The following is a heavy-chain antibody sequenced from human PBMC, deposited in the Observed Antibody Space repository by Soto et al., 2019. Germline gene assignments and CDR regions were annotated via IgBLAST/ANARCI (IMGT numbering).Heavy chain of an antibody. CDR1: GYTFTSYD. V-gene: IGHV1-8*01. CDR2: MNPNSGNT. D-gene: IGHD4-17*01. Sequence: QVQLVQSGAEVKKPGASVKVSCKASGYTFTSYDINWVRQATGQGLEWMGWMNPNSGNTGYAQKFQGRVTMPRNTSISTAYMELSSLRSEDTAVYYCARRRKDYGDYYYGMDVWGQGTTVTVSS. J-gene: IGHJ6*02. CDR3: ARRRKDYGDYYYGMDV.